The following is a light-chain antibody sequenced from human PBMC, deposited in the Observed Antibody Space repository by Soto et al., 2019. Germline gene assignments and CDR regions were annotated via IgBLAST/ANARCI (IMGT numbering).Light chain of an antibody. CDR2: GVS. CDR1: QSVTSNY. CDR3: QLYSGSPWT. Sequence: EIVLTQSPGTLSLSPGERATLSCRASQSVTSNYLAWYQQKPGQAPRLLIYGVSSRATGIPDRFSGSGSGTDFTLTISRLEPEDFAVYYCQLYSGSPWTFGRGTKV. V-gene: IGKV3-20*01. J-gene: IGKJ1*01.